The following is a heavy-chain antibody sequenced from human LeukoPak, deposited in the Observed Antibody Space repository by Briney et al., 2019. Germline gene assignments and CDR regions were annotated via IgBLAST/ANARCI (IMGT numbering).Heavy chain of an antibody. CDR3: ARLYGEGPFDP. Sequence: PSETLSLTCAVSGGSISSGGYSWSWIRQPPGKGLEWIGYIYHSGSTYYNPSLKSRVTISVDRSKNQFSLKLSSVTAADTAVYYCARLYGEGPFDPWGQGTLVTVSS. CDR2: IYHSGST. CDR1: GGSISSGGYS. V-gene: IGHV4-30-2*01. J-gene: IGHJ5*02. D-gene: IGHD4-17*01.